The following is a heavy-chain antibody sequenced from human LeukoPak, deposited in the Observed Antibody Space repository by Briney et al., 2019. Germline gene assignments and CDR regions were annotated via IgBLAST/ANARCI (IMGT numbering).Heavy chain of an antibody. CDR3: ARLVIIPWDAFDI. V-gene: IGHV6-1*01. CDR1: GDSVSSNSAA. Sequence: HTRSLTCDISGDSVSSNSAAWNSIRQSPSRGLEWPGRTYYRSKWYNDYAVSVKSRITINPDTSKNQFSLQLNSVTPEDTAVYYCARLVIIPWDAFDIWGQGTMVTVSS. CDR2: TYYRSKWYN. D-gene: IGHD3-9*01. J-gene: IGHJ3*02.